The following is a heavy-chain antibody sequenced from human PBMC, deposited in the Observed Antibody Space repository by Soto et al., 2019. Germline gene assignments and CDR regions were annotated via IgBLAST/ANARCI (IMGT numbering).Heavy chain of an antibody. J-gene: IGHJ4*02. CDR1: GFTFSSYG. D-gene: IGHD2-2*01. CDR2: ISYDGSNK. V-gene: IGHV3-30*18. CDR3: AKLSGYCSSTSCVFDY. Sequence: PGGSLRLSCAASGFTFSSYGMHWVRQAPGKGLEWVAVISYDGSNKYYADSVKGRFTISRYNSKNTLYLQMNSLRAEDTAVYYCAKLSGYCSSTSCVFDYWGQGTLVTVSS.